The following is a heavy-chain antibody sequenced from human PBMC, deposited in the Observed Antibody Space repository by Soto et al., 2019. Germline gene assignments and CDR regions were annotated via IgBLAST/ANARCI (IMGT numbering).Heavy chain of an antibody. Sequence: GGSLRLSCSASGFTFSSYALHWVRQAPGTGLEYVSAISSNGGSTYYADSVKGRFTISRDNSKNTLYLQMSSLRAEDTAVYYCVKSIVVVVASPTSQSGDVWGQGTTVTVSS. CDR1: GFTFSSYA. J-gene: IGHJ6*02. V-gene: IGHV3-64D*06. CDR3: VKSIVVVVASPTSQSGDV. D-gene: IGHD2-15*01. CDR2: ISSNGGST.